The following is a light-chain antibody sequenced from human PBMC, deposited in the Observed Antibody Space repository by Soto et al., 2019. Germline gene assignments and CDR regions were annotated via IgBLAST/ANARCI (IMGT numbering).Light chain of an antibody. Sequence: DIQMTHSPSSLSASVGDRVTITCQASQDISNYLNWYQQKPGKAPKLLIYDASNLETGVPSRFSGSGSGTDFTFTISSLQHEDIATYYCQQYDNLLSITFGQGTRLEIK. J-gene: IGKJ5*01. CDR3: QQYDNLLSIT. CDR2: DAS. CDR1: QDISNY. V-gene: IGKV1-33*01.